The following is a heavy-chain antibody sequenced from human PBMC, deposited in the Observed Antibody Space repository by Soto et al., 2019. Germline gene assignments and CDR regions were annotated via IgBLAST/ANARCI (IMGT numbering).Heavy chain of an antibody. Sequence: VGSLRLSCAASGFTFSSYSMNWVRQAPVKGLEWVSSISSSSSYIYYADSVKGRFTISRDNAKNSLYLQMNSLRAEDTAVYYCAREGTYGSGSYYPNWFDPCGQGTLVTV. CDR1: GFTFSSYS. CDR3: AREGTYGSGSYYPNWFDP. D-gene: IGHD3-10*01. V-gene: IGHV3-21*01. J-gene: IGHJ5*02. CDR2: ISSSSSYI.